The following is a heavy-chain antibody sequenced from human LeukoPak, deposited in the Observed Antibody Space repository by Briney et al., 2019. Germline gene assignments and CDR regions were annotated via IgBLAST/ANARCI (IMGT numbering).Heavy chain of an antibody. CDR2: IRYVGSNK. D-gene: IGHD2-2*01. J-gene: IGHJ3*02. V-gene: IGHV3-30*02. Sequence: PGGSLRLSCAASGFTFSSYGMHWVRQAPGKGLEWVAFIRYVGSNKYYADSVKGRFTISRDNSKNTLYLQMNSLRAEDTAVYYCAKDPKYLGCCSSTSCQGHDAFDIWGQGTMVTVSS. CDR1: GFTFSSYG. CDR3: AKDPKYLGCCSSTSCQGHDAFDI.